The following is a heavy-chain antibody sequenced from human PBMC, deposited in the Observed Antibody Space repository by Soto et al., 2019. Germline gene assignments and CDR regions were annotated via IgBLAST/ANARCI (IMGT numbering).Heavy chain of an antibody. J-gene: IGHJ6*02. Sequence: EVQLVESGGGLIQPGGSLRLSCAASGFTVSSNYMSWVRQAPGKGLEWVSLIYSGGSTYYADSVKGRFTISRDNSKNTLYLQMNSLRAEDTAVCYCARDTFYYGMDVWGQGTTVPVSS. CDR1: GFTVSSNY. V-gene: IGHV3-53*01. CDR2: IYSGGST. CDR3: ARDTFYYGMDV.